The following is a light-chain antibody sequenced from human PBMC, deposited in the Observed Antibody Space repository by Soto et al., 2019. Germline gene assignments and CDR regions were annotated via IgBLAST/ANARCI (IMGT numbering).Light chain of an antibody. CDR3: QQYNNWWT. J-gene: IGKJ1*01. Sequence: EIVMTHSPATLSVSLGERATLSCRASQSVSTKLAWYQQKPGQAPRLLIYGASTRATGIPARFSGSGSGTEFTLTISSLQSEDSAVYYCQQYNNWWTFGQGTKVDIK. CDR1: QSVSTK. V-gene: IGKV3-15*01. CDR2: GAS.